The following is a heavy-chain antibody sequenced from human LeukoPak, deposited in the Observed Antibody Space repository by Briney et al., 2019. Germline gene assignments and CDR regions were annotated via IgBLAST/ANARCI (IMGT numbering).Heavy chain of an antibody. CDR3: ARDEYNSSGTYAGIDY. CDR2: ISYDGSSK. V-gene: IGHV3-30*04. CDR1: GFTFSTYA. Sequence: GGSLRLSCAASGFTFSTYAMHWVRQAPGKGLEWVAVISYDGSSKYYADSVKGRFTISRDNAKNSLYLQMNTLRAEDTAVYFCARDEYNSSGTYAGIDYWGQGTLVTVSS. D-gene: IGHD1-26*01. J-gene: IGHJ4*02.